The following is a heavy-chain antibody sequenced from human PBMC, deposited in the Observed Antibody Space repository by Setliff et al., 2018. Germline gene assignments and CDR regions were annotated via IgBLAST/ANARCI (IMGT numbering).Heavy chain of an antibody. CDR3: AQDKDVRVEYFDY. CDR2: INVGGTNT. D-gene: IGHD3-10*01. CDR1: GITFKNSW. V-gene: IGHV3-23*01. Sequence: PGGSLRLSCSVSGITFKNSWMTWVRQAPGKRLEWVSIINVGGTNTYYRDSVKGRFTISRDNSKNTLYMNRLRDEDTAIYYCAQDKDVRVEYFDYWGPGTLVTVSS. J-gene: IGHJ4*02.